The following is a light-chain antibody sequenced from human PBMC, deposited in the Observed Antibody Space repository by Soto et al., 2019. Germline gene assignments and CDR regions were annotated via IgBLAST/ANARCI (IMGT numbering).Light chain of an antibody. CDR3: QKYNSVPYT. Sequence: DIPMTQSPSSLSASVGDRVTITCRASQGISNYLAWYQQKPGKVPKLLIYAASTLQSEVPSRFSGSGSGTDFTLTISSLQPEDVATYYCQKYNSVPYTFGQGTKLEI. CDR1: QGISNY. V-gene: IGKV1-27*01. CDR2: AAS. J-gene: IGKJ2*01.